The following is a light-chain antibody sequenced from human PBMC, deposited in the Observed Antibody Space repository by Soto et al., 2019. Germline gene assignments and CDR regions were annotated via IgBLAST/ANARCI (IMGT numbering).Light chain of an antibody. J-gene: IGKJ2*01. CDR3: QQYNNWPYT. CDR1: QSISNN. CDR2: GAS. Sequence: EIVLTQFPATLSLSLGERATLSCRARQSISNNLAWYQQKPGQAPRLLLYGASTRTTGIPARFSGSGSGTEFTLTISSLQSEDFAVYYCQQYNNWPYTFAQGTKLEI. V-gene: IGKV3-15*01.